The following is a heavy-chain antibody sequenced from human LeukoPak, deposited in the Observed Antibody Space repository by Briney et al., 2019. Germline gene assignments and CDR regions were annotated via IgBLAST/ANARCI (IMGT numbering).Heavy chain of an antibody. D-gene: IGHD5-12*01. CDR3: ARDLLGSDYDDY. J-gene: IGHJ4*02. CDR2: INPNSGGT. Sequence: ASVKVSCKASGYTFTGYYMHWVRQAPGQGLEWMGWINPNSGGTNYAQMFQGRVTMTRDTSISTAYMELSRLRSDDTAVYYCARDLLGSDYDDYWGQGTLVTVSS. CDR1: GYTFTGYY. V-gene: IGHV1-2*02.